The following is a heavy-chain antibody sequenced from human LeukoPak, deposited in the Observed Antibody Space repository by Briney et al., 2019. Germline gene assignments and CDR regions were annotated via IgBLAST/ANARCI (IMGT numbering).Heavy chain of an antibody. Sequence: PGGSLRLSCAASGFTFSSYVMTWVRQAPGKGLEWVASINGGGGSIFHADSVKGRFTISRDNSKNTLYLQMNSLRAEDTAMYYCAKRTRGGDSDYWGQGILVTVSS. J-gene: IGHJ4*02. CDR2: INGGGGSI. CDR3: AKRTRGGDSDY. V-gene: IGHV3-23*01. D-gene: IGHD4-17*01. CDR1: GFTFSSYV.